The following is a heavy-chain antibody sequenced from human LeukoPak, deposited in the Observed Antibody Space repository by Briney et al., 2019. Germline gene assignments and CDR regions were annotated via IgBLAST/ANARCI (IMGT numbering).Heavy chain of an antibody. CDR2: IYYSGST. V-gene: IGHV4-59*01. D-gene: IGHD6-13*01. CDR3: ARLPIIAAAGSQFDY. Sequence: SETLSLTCTVSGGSISSYYWSWIRQPPGKGLEWIGYIYYSGSTNYNPSLKSRVTISVDTSKNQFSLKLSSVTAADTAVYYCARLPIIAAAGSQFDYWGQGTLVTVSS. J-gene: IGHJ4*02. CDR1: GGSISSYY.